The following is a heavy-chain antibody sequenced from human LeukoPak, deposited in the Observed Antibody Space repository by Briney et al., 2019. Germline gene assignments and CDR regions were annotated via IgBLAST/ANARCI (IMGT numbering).Heavy chain of an antibody. D-gene: IGHD6-13*01. CDR1: GGTFSSYA. CDR2: IIPIFGTA. J-gene: IGHJ3*02. CDR3: ARVKGGIAAAGTSAFDI. Sequence: ASVKVSCKASGGTFSSYAISWVRQAPGQGLEWMGGIIPIFGTANYAQKFQGRVTITADESTSTAYMELSRLRSEDTAVYFCARVKGGIAAAGTSAFDIWGQGTMVTVSS. V-gene: IGHV1-69*13.